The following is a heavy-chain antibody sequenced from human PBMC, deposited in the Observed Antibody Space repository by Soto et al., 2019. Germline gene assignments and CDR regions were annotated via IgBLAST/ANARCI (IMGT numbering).Heavy chain of an antibody. CDR2: VNHSGTT. V-gene: IGHV4-34*01. Sequence: WTWIRQSPEKGLEWIGEVNHSGTTYYNPSLKTRVTISVHTPKNQFSLKMSSVTPADTAVYYCARGIGYCSSINCYSSRRLRFDSWGQGTLVTVSS. D-gene: IGHD2-2*01. J-gene: IGHJ4*02. CDR3: ARGIGYCSSINCYSSRRLRFDS.